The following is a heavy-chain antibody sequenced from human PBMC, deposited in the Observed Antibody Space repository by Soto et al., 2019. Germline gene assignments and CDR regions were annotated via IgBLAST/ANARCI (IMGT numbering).Heavy chain of an antibody. Sequence: SETLSLTCTVSGGSVSSGSYYWSWIRQPPGKGLEWIGYIYYSGSTNYNPSLRSRVTISVDTSKNQFSLKLSSVTAADTAVYYCARDPLVVPYYYYGMDVWGQGTTVTVSS. CDR1: GGSVSSGSYY. CDR3: ARDPLVVPYYYYGMDV. D-gene: IGHD3-22*01. CDR2: IYYSGST. J-gene: IGHJ6*02. V-gene: IGHV4-61*01.